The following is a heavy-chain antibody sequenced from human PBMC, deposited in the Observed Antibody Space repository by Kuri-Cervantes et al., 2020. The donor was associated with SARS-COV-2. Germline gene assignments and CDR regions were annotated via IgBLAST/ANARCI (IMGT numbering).Heavy chain of an antibody. J-gene: IGHJ3*02. CDR2: INHSGIT. CDR1: GFSLSTSGM. V-gene: IGHV4-39*07. Sequence: SGPTLVKPTQTLTLTCTFSGFSLSTSGMCVSWIRQSPGKGRAWFGEINHSGITNYNPSLKSRVTISLDTSKNQFSLRLSSVTAADTAVYYCARRGAAGRRGRGPSSFDIWGLGTLVTVSS. CDR3: ARRGAAGRRGRGPSSFDI. D-gene: IGHD6-6*01.